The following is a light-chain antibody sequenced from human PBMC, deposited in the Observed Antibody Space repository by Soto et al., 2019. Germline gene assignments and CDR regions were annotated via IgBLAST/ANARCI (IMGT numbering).Light chain of an antibody. CDR3: LSYDSSLSGYV. CDR1: SSNIGAGYD. CDR2: GNS. J-gene: IGLJ1*01. Sequence: QSVLTQPPSVSGAPGQRVTISCTRSSSNIGAGYDVHWYQQLPGTAPKLLIDGNSNRPSGVPDRFSGSKSGTSASLAITGLQAEDEADYYCLSYDSSLSGYVFGTGTKVTVL. V-gene: IGLV1-40*01.